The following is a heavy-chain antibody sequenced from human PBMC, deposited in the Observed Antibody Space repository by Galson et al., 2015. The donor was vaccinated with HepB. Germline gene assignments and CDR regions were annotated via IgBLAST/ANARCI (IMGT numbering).Heavy chain of an antibody. CDR3: ARSVEMVRGVIIFAFDI. CDR2: ISAYNGNT. J-gene: IGHJ3*02. CDR1: GYTFTSYG. V-gene: IGHV1-18*01. Sequence: SVKVSCKASGYTFTSYGISWVRQAPGQGLEWMGWISAYNGNTNYAQKLQGRVTMTTDTSTSTAYMELRSLRSDDTAVYYCARSVEMVRGVIIFAFDIWGQGTMVTVSS. D-gene: IGHD3-10*01.